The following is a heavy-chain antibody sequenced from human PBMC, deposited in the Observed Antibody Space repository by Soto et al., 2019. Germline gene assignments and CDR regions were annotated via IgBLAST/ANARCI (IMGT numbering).Heavy chain of an antibody. CDR1: VGTFSSYT. Sequence: ASVKVSCKASVGTFSSYTISWVRQAPGQGLEWMGRIIPILGIANYAQKFQGRVTITADKSTSTAYMELNSLRSEDTAVYYCARALYYYYYMDVWGKGTTVTVSS. CDR3: ARALYYYYYMDV. V-gene: IGHV1-69*02. J-gene: IGHJ6*03. CDR2: IIPILGIA.